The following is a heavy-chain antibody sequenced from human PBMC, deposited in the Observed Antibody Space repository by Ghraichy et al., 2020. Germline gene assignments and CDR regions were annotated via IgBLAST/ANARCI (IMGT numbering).Heavy chain of an antibody. V-gene: IGHV1-24*01. CDR3: ATAPGYYDSSGYYGDY. Sequence: ASVKVSCKVSGYTLTELSMHWVRQAPGKGLEWMGGFDPEDGETIYAQKFQGRVTMTEDTSTDTAYMELSSLRSEDTAVYYCATAPGYYDSSGYYGDYWGQGTLVTVSS. D-gene: IGHD3-22*01. J-gene: IGHJ4*02. CDR2: FDPEDGET. CDR1: GYTLTELS.